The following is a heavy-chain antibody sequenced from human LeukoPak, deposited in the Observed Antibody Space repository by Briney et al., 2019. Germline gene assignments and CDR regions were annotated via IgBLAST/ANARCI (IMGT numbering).Heavy chain of an antibody. J-gene: IGHJ4*02. D-gene: IGHD3-22*01. Sequence: GGSLRLSCAASGFIFSDYYMTWIRQAPEKGLEWVSYITSTGATIYYADSVKGRFTIPRDNAKNSLSLQMNSLRAEDTGVYFCARVLSSGYSPFDYWGQGILVTVSS. CDR3: ARVLSSGYSPFDY. CDR1: GFIFSDYY. V-gene: IGHV3-11*01. CDR2: ITSTGATI.